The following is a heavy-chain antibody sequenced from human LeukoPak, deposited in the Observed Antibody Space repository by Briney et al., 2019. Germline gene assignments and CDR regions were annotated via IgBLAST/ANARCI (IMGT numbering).Heavy chain of an antibody. CDR1: GDSFSNYW. D-gene: IGHD3-22*01. J-gene: IGHJ5*02. Sequence: GESLKISCKGSGDSFSNYWIAWVRQIPGKGLEWMGIIYPGDSDTRYSPSFKGQVTLSADKSISPAYLQWSSLKASDPAMYYCGRQIVVAQNWFDPWGQGTLVTVSS. V-gene: IGHV5-51*01. CDR3: GRQIVVAQNWFDP. CDR2: IYPGDSDT.